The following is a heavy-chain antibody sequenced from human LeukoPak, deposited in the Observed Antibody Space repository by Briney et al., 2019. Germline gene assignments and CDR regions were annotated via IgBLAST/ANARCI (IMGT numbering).Heavy chain of an antibody. CDR3: AKGSLGSWYYFDY. V-gene: IGHV3-23*01. CDR2: FGRSGSDT. CDR1: RFTFGTSA. D-gene: IGHD6-13*01. Sequence: PGGSLRLSCAASRFTFGTSAMSWVRQAPGKGPEWVSTFGRSGSDTYYSDSVKGRFTIFRDNSKNTLYLLMNSLRDEDTAVYYCAKGSLGSWYYFDYWGQGTLVTVSS. J-gene: IGHJ4*02.